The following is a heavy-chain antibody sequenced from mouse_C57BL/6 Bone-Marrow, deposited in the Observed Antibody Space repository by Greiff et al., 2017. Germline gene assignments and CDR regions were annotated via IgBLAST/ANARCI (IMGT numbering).Heavy chain of an antibody. D-gene: IGHD2-12*01. CDR3: ASPLTTNYAMDY. CDR1: GFSLTSYG. Sequence: VQLQQSGPGLVQPSQSLSITCTVSGFSLTSYGVHWVRQSPGQGLEWLGVIWRGGSTDYNAAFISRLSISKDNSKSQVFFKMNSLQADDTAIYYCASPLTTNYAMDYWGQGTSVTVSS. V-gene: IGHV2-2*01. J-gene: IGHJ4*01. CDR2: IWRGGST.